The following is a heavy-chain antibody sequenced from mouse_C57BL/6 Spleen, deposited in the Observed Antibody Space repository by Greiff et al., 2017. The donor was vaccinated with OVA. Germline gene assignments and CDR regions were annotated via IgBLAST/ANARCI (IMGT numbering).Heavy chain of an antibody. CDR1: CYSITSDY. Sequence: VQLQQSGPGLAKPSQTLSLTCSVTCYSITSDYWNWIRKFSGNKLEYMGYISYSGSTYYIPSLKRRISITRDTSKTQYYLLLNFVTTEDTATYYSARYELRYPWDIDVWGTGTTVTVSS. V-gene: IGHV3-8*01. CDR3: ARYELRYPWDIDV. CDR2: ISYSGST. D-gene: IGHD1-1*01. J-gene: IGHJ1*03.